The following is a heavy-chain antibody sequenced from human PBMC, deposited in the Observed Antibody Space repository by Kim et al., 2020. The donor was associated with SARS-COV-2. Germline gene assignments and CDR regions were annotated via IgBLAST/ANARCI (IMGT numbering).Heavy chain of an antibody. J-gene: IGHJ6*02. CDR2: IYYSGST. D-gene: IGHD3-10*01. CDR3: ATVTDYYGSGSAMYYYGMDV. V-gene: IGHV4-59*01. Sequence: SETLSLTCTVSGGSISSYYWSWIRQPPGKGLEWIGYIYYSGSTNYNPSLKSRVTISVDTSKNQFSLKLSSVTAADTAVYYCATVTDYYGSGSAMYYYGMDVWGQGTTVTVSS. CDR1: GGSISSYY.